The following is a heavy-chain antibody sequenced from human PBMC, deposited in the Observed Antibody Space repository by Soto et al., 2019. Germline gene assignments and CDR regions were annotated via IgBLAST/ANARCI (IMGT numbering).Heavy chain of an antibody. CDR3: AHFEYSSSSGLNWFDP. J-gene: IGHJ5*02. CDR2: ISGSGGST. Sequence: GGSLRLSCAASGFTFSSYAMSWVRQAPGKGLEWVSAISGSGGSTYYADSVKGRFTISRDNSKNTLYLQMNSLRAEDTAVYYCAHFEYSSSSGLNWFDPWGQGTLVTVSS. V-gene: IGHV3-23*01. D-gene: IGHD6-6*01. CDR1: GFTFSSYA.